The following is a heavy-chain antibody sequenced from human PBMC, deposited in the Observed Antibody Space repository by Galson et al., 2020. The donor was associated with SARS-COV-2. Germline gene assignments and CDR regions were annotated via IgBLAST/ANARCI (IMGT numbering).Heavy chain of an antibody. CDR3: ASLSSDYSFLYMDV. Sequence: SETLSLTCAVSGGSISSGGDYWGWIRQHPGKGLEWIGYISHTGSPYYNPSLKSRLRISVDTSENQFSLKMSSVTAADTAVYYCASLSSDYSFLYMDVWGKGTTVTISS. CDR2: ISHTGSP. CDR1: GGSISSGGDY. V-gene: IGHV4-31*11. J-gene: IGHJ6*03. D-gene: IGHD4-4*01.